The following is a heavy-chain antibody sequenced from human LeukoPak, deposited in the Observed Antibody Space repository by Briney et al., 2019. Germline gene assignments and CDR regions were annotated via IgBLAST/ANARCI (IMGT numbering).Heavy chain of an antibody. V-gene: IGHV3-33*01. CDR3: AREGHVLRFLEWLRLGMDV. CDR2: IWYDGSNK. J-gene: IGHJ6*02. Sequence: PGGSLRLSCAASGFTFSSYGMHWVRQAPGKGLEGVAVIWYDGSNKYYADSVKGRFTTSRDNSKNTLYLQMNSLRAEDTAVYYCAREGHVLRFLEWLRLGMDVWGQGTTVTVSS. D-gene: IGHD3-3*01. CDR1: GFTFSSYG.